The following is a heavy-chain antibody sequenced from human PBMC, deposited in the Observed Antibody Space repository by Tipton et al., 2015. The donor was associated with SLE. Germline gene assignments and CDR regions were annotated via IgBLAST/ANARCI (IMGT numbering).Heavy chain of an antibody. D-gene: IGHD4-17*01. V-gene: IGHV4-59*01. CDR3: ARAYFMVTTYFNWYFDL. Sequence: GLVKPSETLSLTCTVSGGSISSYYWSWIRQPPGKGLEWIGYIYYSGSTNYNPSLKSRVTISVDTSKNQFSLKLSSVTAADTAVYYCARAYFMVTTYFNWYFDLWGRGTLVTVSS. J-gene: IGHJ2*01. CDR2: IYYSGST. CDR1: GGSISSYY.